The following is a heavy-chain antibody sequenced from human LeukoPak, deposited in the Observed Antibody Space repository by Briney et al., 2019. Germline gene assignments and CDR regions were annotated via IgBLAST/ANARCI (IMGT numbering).Heavy chain of an antibody. V-gene: IGHV3-74*01. J-gene: IGHJ3*01. CDR3: ARGGYLDAFNL. CDR1: GFTFSTYW. D-gene: IGHD2-15*01. Sequence: PGGSPRLSCAASGFTFSTYWMHWVRQAPGKGLVWVSRINSDGSSTNYADSVKGRFTISTDNAKNTLYLLMNSLSAEDTAIYYCARGGYLDAFNLWGQGTMVTVSS. CDR2: INSDGSST.